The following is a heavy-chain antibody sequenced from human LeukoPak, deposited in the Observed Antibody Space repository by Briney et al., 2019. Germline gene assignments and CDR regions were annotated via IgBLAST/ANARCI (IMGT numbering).Heavy chain of an antibody. CDR1: GFTFSSYW. J-gene: IGHJ4*02. D-gene: IGHD4-17*01. CDR3: AYGDYDY. Sequence: PGGSLRLSCAASGFTFSSYWMSWVRQAPGKGLEWVAVISYDGSNKYYADSVKGRFTISRDNSKNTLYLQMNSLRAEDTAVYYCAYGDYDYWGQGTLVTVSS. CDR2: ISYDGSNK. V-gene: IGHV3-30*03.